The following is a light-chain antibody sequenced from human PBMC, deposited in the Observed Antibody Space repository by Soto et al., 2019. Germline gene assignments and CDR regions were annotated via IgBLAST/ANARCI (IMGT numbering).Light chain of an antibody. Sequence: EIVLTQAPGTLSLSPGERATLSCRSSQSVSTYYLAWYQQKPGQAPRLLIYGTVTRATGIPDRFSGGGSGTDFTLTISRLEPEDFAVYYCQQFSSYPLTFGGGTKVDNK. V-gene: IGKV3-20*01. CDR1: QSVSTYY. J-gene: IGKJ4*01. CDR2: GTV. CDR3: QQFSSYPLT.